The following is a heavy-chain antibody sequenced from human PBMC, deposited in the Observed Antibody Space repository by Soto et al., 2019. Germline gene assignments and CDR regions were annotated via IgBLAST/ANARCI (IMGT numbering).Heavy chain of an antibody. CDR1: GSTFSSYV. Sequence: GGSLRLSCAASGSTFSSYVMTWVRQAPGKGLEWVSAISGSGGTTYYADSVKGRFTISRDNSKNTLYLQMNSLRAEDTAVYYCAKDPGYHSTSGAEWGQGTLVTVSS. CDR2: ISGSGGTT. V-gene: IGHV3-23*01. J-gene: IGHJ4*02. CDR3: AKDPGYHSTSGAE. D-gene: IGHD3-16*01.